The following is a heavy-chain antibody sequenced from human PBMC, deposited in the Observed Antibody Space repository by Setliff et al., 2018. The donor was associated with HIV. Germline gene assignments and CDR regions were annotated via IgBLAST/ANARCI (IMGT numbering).Heavy chain of an antibody. Sequence: ASVKVSCKASGNTFTNYYIHWVRQAPGQGLEWMGIINPSGGSPSYAQKFQGRVTMTRDTSTSTVYMELRSLRSDDTAVYYCASGSHGEGATEYWGLGTLVTVSS. CDR3: ASGSHGEGATEY. V-gene: IGHV1-46*01. CDR2: INPSGGSP. J-gene: IGHJ4*02. CDR1: GNTFTNYY. D-gene: IGHD1-26*01.